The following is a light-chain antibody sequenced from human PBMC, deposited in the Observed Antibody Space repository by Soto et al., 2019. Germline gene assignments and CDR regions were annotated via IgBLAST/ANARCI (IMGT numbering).Light chain of an antibody. CDR3: CSYAGSVTWV. CDR1: RNDVGGYDL. V-gene: IGLV2-23*02. J-gene: IGLJ3*02. CDR2: DVS. Sequence: QSALTQPASVSGSPGQSITISCTGTRNDVGGYDLVSWYQQYPGKAPKLMISDVSKRPSGVSHRFSGSKSGNTASLTISGLQAEDEADYYCCSYAGSVTWVFGGGTKLTVL.